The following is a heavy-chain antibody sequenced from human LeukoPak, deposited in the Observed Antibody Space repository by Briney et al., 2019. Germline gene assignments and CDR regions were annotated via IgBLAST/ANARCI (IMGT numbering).Heavy chain of an antibody. CDR1: GGSISSYY. CDR2: IYYSGST. J-gene: IGHJ4*02. D-gene: IGHD5-12*01. CDR3: ARDLRATKATFGN. Sequence: SETLSLTCTVSGGSISSYYWSWIRQPPGKGLEWIGYIYYSGSTNYNPSLKSRVTISVDTSKNQFSLKLSSVTAADTAVYYCARDLRATKATFGNWGQGTLVTVSS. V-gene: IGHV4-59*01.